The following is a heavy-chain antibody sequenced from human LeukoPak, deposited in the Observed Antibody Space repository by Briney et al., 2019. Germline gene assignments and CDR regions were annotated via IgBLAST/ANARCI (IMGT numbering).Heavy chain of an antibody. D-gene: IGHD6-19*01. V-gene: IGHV3-7*04. J-gene: IGHJ4*02. CDR3: ARGRGWTYDS. CDR1: GFTFGDYA. Sequence: GGSLRLSCTASGFTFGDYAMSWVRQVPGKGLEWVANMRVDGTDIHYADSVKGRFTISSDNARNSLYLQMNTLRADDTAVYYCARGRGWTYDSWGRGTLVTVSS. CDR2: MRVDGTDI.